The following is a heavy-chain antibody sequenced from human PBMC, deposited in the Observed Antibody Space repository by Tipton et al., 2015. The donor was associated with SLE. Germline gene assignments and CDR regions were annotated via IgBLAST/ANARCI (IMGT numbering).Heavy chain of an antibody. Sequence: TLSLTCTVSGDSITSYYWNRIRQPPGKGLEWIGYIYYNGHTNYSPSLKSRVTLSVDTSKNQFSLTLSSVTAADTAVYYCARPHYDFRSGNWSDPWGQGTLVTVSS. CDR3: ARPHYDFRSGNWSDP. CDR1: GDSITSYY. V-gene: IGHV4-59*01. CDR2: IYYNGHT. J-gene: IGHJ5*02. D-gene: IGHD3-3*01.